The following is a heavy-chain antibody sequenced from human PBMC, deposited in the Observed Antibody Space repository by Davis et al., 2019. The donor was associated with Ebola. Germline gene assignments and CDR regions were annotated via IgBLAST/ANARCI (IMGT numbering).Heavy chain of an antibody. CDR3: ARKGSTGYCSGGSCYSLGYFDY. CDR1: GFTFSSYA. D-gene: IGHD2-15*01. Sequence: PGGSLRLSCAASGFTFSSYAMHWVRQAPGKGLEYVSAISSNGGSTYYANSVKGRFTISRDNSKNTLYLQMGSLRAEDMAVYYCARKGSTGYCSGGSCYSLGYFDYWGQGTLVTVSS. J-gene: IGHJ4*02. CDR2: ISSNGGST. V-gene: IGHV3-64*01.